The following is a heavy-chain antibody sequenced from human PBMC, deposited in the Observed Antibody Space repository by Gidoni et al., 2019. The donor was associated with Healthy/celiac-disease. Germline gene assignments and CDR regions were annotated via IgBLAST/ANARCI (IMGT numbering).Heavy chain of an antibody. D-gene: IGHD3-16*01. CDR1: GGSISSSSYY. J-gene: IGHJ3*02. CDR3: ARDLKGGAFDI. CDR2: IYYSGST. Sequence: QLQLQESGPGLVKPSETLSLTCTVSGGSISSSSYYWGWIRQPPGKGMGWIGSIYYSGSTYYNPSLKSRVTISVDTSKNQFSLKLSSVTAADTAVYYCARDLKGGAFDIWGQGTMVTVSS. V-gene: IGHV4-39*07.